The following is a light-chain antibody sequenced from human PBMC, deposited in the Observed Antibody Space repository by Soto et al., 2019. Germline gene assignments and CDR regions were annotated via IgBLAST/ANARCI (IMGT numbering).Light chain of an antibody. J-gene: IGKJ4*01. CDR2: AAS. CDR3: QQTYRIPLT. CDR1: QSISRD. V-gene: IGKV1-39*01. Sequence: DIQMTQSPSSLSASVGDRVTITCRASQSISRDLNWFQQKPGKAPKFLIYAASTLQSGVPSRFSGGGSGTDFTLTISSLQPEDFATYFCQQTYRIPLTFGGGTKAEIK.